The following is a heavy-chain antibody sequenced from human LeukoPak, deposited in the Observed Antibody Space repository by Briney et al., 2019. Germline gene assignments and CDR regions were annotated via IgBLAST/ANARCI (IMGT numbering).Heavy chain of an antibody. CDR3: ARGSPMVRGVRNWFDP. V-gene: IGHV4-59*01. J-gene: IGHJ5*02. D-gene: IGHD3-10*01. CDR1: GGSISSYY. Sequence: PSETLSLTCTVSGGSISSYYWSWIRQPPRKGLEWIGYIYYSGSTNYNPSLKSRVTISVDTSKNQFSLKLSSVTAADTAVYYCARGSPMVRGVRNWFDPWGQGTLVIVSS. CDR2: IYYSGST.